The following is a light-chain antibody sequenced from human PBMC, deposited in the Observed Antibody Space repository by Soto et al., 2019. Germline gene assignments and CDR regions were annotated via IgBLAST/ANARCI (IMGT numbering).Light chain of an antibody. CDR3: QQYGSSPNT. Sequence: EVVLRQSPATLSVSPGERATLSCRASQTVSRSLAWYQQKPGQAPRLLIYGASSRATGIPDRFSGSGSGTDFTLTISRLEPEDFAVYYCQQYGSSPNTFGGGTKVDIK. J-gene: IGKJ4*01. CDR1: QTVSRS. V-gene: IGKV3-20*01. CDR2: GAS.